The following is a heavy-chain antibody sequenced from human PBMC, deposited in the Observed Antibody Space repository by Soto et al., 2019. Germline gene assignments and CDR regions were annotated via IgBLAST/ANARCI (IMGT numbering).Heavy chain of an antibody. CDR1: GFTFSSYA. V-gene: IGHV3-30-3*01. CDR2: ISYDGSNK. Sequence: GGSLRLSCAASGFTFSSYAMHWVRQAPGKGLEWVAVISYDGSNKYYADSVKGRFTISRDNSKNTLYLQMNSLRAEDTAVYYCAVLGYVDTAMTGYGMDVWGQGTTVTVSS. CDR3: AVLGYVDTAMTGYGMDV. D-gene: IGHD5-18*01. J-gene: IGHJ6*02.